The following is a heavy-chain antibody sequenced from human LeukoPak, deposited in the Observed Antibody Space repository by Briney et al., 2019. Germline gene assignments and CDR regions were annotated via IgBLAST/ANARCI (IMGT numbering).Heavy chain of an antibody. D-gene: IGHD4-23*01. CDR3: ARDIRYGGNFDY. Sequence: GGSLRLSCAASGFTFSSYAMHWVRQAPGKGLEWVAVISYDGSNKYYADSVKGRFTISRDNSKNTLYLQMNSLRAEDTAVYYCARDIRYGGNFDYWGQGTPVTVSS. V-gene: IGHV3-30-3*01. J-gene: IGHJ4*02. CDR1: GFTFSSYA. CDR2: ISYDGSNK.